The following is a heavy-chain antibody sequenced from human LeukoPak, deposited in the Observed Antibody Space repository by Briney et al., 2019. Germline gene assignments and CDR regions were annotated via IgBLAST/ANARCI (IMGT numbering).Heavy chain of an antibody. CDR1: GGSFSGYY. V-gene: IGHV4-34*01. J-gene: IGHJ4*02. CDR2: INHSGST. Sequence: KPSETLSLTCAVYGGSFSGYYWSWIRQPPGKGLEWIGEINHSGSTNYNPSLKSRVTISVDTSKNQFSLKLSSVTAADTAVYYCARGLDKTYYYDSSGYYYGYWGQGTLVTVSP. CDR3: ARGLDKTYYYDSSGYYYGY. D-gene: IGHD3-22*01.